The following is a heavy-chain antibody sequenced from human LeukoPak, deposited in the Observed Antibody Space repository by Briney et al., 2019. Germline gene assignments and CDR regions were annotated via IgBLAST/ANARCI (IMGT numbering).Heavy chain of an antibody. V-gene: IGHV4-59*06. CDR2: IYYSGST. J-gene: IGHJ3*02. D-gene: IGHD3-16*01. CDR3: ARDVWGRGAFDI. CDR1: GGSISSYY. Sequence: SETLSLTCTVSGGSISSYYWSWIRQPPGKGLEWIGYIYYSGSTYYNPSLKSRVTISVDTSKNQFSLKLNSVTAADTAVYYCARDVWGRGAFDIWGQGTMVTVSS.